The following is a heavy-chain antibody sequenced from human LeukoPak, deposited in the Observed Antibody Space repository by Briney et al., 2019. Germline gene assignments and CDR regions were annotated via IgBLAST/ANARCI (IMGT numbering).Heavy chain of an antibody. D-gene: IGHD3-16*02. V-gene: IGHV4-39*01. CDR3: ARREYDYVWGSYRPNDAFDI. Sequence: SETLSLTCTVSGGSISSSSYYWGWIRQPPGKGLEWIGSIYYSGSTYYNPSLKSRVTISVDTSKNQFSLKLSSVTAADTAVYYCARREYDYVWGSYRPNDAFDIWGQGTMVTVSS. CDR2: IYYSGST. J-gene: IGHJ3*02. CDR1: GGSISSSSYY.